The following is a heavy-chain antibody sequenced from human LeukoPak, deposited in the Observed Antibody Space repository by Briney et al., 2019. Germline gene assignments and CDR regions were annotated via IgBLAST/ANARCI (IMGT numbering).Heavy chain of an antibody. CDR2: ISGSGGST. D-gene: IGHD1-26*01. J-gene: IGHJ4*02. Sequence: GSLRLSCAASGFTSSSYAMSWVRQAPGEGLEWVSAISGSGGSTYYVDSVKGRFTISRDNSKNTLYLQMNSLRAEDTAVYYCARDGRSSGGYFSDYWGQGTLVTVSS. CDR1: GFTSSSYA. CDR3: ARDGRSSGGYFSDY. V-gene: IGHV3-23*01.